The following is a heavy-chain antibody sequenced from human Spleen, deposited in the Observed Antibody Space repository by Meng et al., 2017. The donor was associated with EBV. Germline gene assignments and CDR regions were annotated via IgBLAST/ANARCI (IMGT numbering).Heavy chain of an antibody. V-gene: IGHV4-30-2*01. Sequence: QLQASGSGLVKPSQTLSLPCAVSGDSISRGIYSWSWIRQPPGKGLEWIGYFYHTGSTYYNPSLKSRVTILVDRSKNQFSLRLSSVTAADTAVYYCASVDLGEFTHDRWGQGTLVTVSS. CDR1: GDSISRGIYS. J-gene: IGHJ4*02. CDR2: FYHTGST. D-gene: IGHD3-10*01. CDR3: ASVDLGEFTHDR.